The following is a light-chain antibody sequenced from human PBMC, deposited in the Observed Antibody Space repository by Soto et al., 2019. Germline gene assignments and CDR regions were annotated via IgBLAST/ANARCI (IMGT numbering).Light chain of an antibody. J-gene: IGLJ2*01. CDR2: DVN. CDR3: SSYTSSSTLVV. Sequence: QSALTQPASVSGSPGQSITISCTGTSSDVGGYNYVSWYQQHSGKAPKLMIYDVNNRPSGVSNRFSGSKSGNTASLTISGLQAEDEADYYCSSYTSSSTLVVFGGGTKLTVL. V-gene: IGLV2-14*01. CDR1: SSDVGGYNY.